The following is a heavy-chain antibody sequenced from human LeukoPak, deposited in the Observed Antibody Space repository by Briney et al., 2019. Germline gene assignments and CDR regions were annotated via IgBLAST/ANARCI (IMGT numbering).Heavy chain of an antibody. CDR3: TRSTNLEAFDI. J-gene: IGHJ3*02. Sequence: PSETLPLTCTVSGGSVSSGTYYWSWIRQPPGKGLEWVGYIYYRGSTNYNPSLKSRVTVSVDTSKNQCSLKLSSVTTADTAVYYCTRSTNLEAFDIWGQGTMVTVSS. CDR1: GGSVSSGTYY. D-gene: IGHD2-8*01. CDR2: IYYRGST. V-gene: IGHV4-61*01.